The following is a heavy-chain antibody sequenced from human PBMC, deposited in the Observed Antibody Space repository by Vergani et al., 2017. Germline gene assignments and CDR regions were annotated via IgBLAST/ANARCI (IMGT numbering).Heavy chain of an antibody. CDR3: ARGIGDYYDSSGYRDY. Sequence: QLQLQESGPGLVKPSETLSLTRTVSGGSISSSSYYWGWIRQPPGKGLEWIGSIYYSGSTYYNPSLKSRVTISVDTSKNQFSLKLSSVTAADTAVYYCARGIGDYYDSSGYRDYWGQGTLVTVSS. V-gene: IGHV4-39*01. CDR2: IYYSGST. J-gene: IGHJ4*02. D-gene: IGHD3-22*01. CDR1: GGSISSSSYY.